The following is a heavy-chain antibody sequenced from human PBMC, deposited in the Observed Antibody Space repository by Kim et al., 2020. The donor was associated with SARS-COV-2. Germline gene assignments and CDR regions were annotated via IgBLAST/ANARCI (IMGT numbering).Heavy chain of an antibody. CDR3: ARDPMHGLLGMVRGVNDAFDI. D-gene: IGHD3-10*01. Sequence: GGSLRLSCPASGFTFSSYWMHWVRQAPGKGLVWVSRINSDGSSTSYADSVKGRFTISRDKAKNTLYLQMNSLRAEDTAVYYCARDPMHGLLGMVRGVNDAFDIWGQGTMVTVSS. CDR2: INSDGSST. J-gene: IGHJ3*02. V-gene: IGHV3-74*01. CDR1: GFTFSSYW.